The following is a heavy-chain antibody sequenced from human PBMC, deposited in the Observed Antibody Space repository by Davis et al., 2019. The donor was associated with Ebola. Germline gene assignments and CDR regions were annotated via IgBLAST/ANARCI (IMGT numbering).Heavy chain of an antibody. D-gene: IGHD6-19*01. CDR3: AGGTRSGWHLEY. CDR1: GFTFSGSG. CDR2: VSYDGDNK. Sequence: GESLKISCAASGFTFSGSGMHWVRQAPGKGLEWVAVVSYDGDNKFYADSVKGRFTISRDNSKNTLFLQMNTLRAEDAAVYYCAGGTRSGWHLEYWGQGTLVTVSS. V-gene: IGHV3-30*03. J-gene: IGHJ4*02.